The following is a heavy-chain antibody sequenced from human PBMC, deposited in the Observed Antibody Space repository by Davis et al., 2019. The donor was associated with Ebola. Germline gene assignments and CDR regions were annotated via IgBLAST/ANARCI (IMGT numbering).Heavy chain of an antibody. Sequence: AASVKVSCKASGYTFTNYYMHWVRQAPGQGLEWTGMINPNDCRTIYAQKFQGRVTVTRDTSTTTVYMELSSLTFEDTAIYFCARDSEVTTTIDSWGPGTLVTVSS. CDR3: ARDSEVTTTIDS. J-gene: IGHJ4*02. D-gene: IGHD4-17*01. CDR1: GYTFTNYY. V-gene: IGHV1-46*01. CDR2: INPNDCRT.